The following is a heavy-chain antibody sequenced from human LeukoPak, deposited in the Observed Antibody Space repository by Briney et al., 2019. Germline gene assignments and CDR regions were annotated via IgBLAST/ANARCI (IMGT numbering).Heavy chain of an antibody. D-gene: IGHD1-26*01. Sequence: PGGSLRLSCAASGFTFSDYYMSWIRQAPGKGLEWVSYISSSGSTIYYADSVKGRFTLSRDNAKNSLYLQMNSLRAEDTAVYYCAREAGATTNWFDPWGQGTLVTVSS. J-gene: IGHJ5*02. CDR2: ISSSGSTI. V-gene: IGHV3-11*01. CDR3: AREAGATTNWFDP. CDR1: GFTFSDYY.